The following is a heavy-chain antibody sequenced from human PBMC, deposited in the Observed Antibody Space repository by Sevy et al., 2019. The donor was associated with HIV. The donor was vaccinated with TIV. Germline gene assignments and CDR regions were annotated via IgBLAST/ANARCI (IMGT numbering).Heavy chain of an antibody. V-gene: IGHV3-23*01. D-gene: IGHD2-21*01. J-gene: IGHJ4*02. CDR2: FSGSGGST. CDR1: GFTFSSYA. Sequence: GGSLRLSCAASGFTFSSYAMSWVRQAPGKGLEWVSAFSGSGGSTYYADSVKGRFTISRDNSKNTLYLQTNSLRAEDTAVYYCAKDPASVGMAAPFDYWGQGTLVTVSS. CDR3: AKDPASVGMAAPFDY.